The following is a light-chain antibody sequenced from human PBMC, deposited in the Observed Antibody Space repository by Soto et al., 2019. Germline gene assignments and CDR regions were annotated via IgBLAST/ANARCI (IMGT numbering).Light chain of an antibody. CDR1: QSVGSY. CDR2: DTN. CDR3: QQRSNWPLT. J-gene: IGKJ4*01. V-gene: IGKV3-11*01. Sequence: EIVLTQSPATLSLSPGERATLSCRASQSVGSYLAWYRQRPGQAPRLLIYDTNKRATGVPDRFSGGGFGTDFTLTISSLKPEDFALYYCQQRSNWPLTFGGGTRVDIK.